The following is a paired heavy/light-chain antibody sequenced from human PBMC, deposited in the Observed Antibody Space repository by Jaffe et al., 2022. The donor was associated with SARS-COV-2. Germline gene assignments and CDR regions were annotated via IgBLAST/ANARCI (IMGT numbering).Light chain of an antibody. Sequence: DIQMTQSPSSLSASVGDRVTITCRSSQSISTSLNWYQHEPGKAPKLLIYAASSLQSGVPSRFSGSGSGTDFTLTISSLQPGDFATYFCQQSSSLPRTFGQGTKVEIK. CDR2: AAS. CDR3: QQSSSLPRT. CDR1: QSISTS. J-gene: IGKJ1*01. V-gene: IGKV1-39*01.
Heavy chain of an antibody. CDR2: IFINGRS. D-gene: IGHD5-12*01. CDR1: GGSINSDDYY. CDR3: AREILPPYYRGYDGSAHDS. V-gene: IGHV4-61*02. J-gene: IGHJ4*02. Sequence: QVQLQESGPGLVKPSQTLSLTCTVSGGSINSDDYYWGWIRQPAGKGLEWIGRIFINGRSNYNPSLRSRVTISLDTSKNQFSLKLSSVTAADTAVYYCAREILPPYYRGYDGSAHDSWGQGTLVVVSS.